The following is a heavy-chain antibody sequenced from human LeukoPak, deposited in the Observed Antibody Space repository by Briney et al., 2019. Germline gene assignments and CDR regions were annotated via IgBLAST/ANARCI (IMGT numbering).Heavy chain of an antibody. D-gene: IGHD3-3*01. J-gene: IGHJ4*02. Sequence: GGSLRLSCAASGFTVTTNYMSWVRQAPGKGLEWVSVIYSGGSTYYADSVKGRFTISRHNSKNTLYLQMDSLRDEDTAVYYCARGDFWSGYYTGPYWGQGTLVTVSS. V-gene: IGHV3-53*04. CDR1: GFTVTTNY. CDR3: ARGDFWSGYYTGPY. CDR2: IYSGGST.